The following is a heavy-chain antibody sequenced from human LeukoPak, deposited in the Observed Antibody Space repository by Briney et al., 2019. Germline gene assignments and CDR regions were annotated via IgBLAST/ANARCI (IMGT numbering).Heavy chain of an antibody. CDR3: ARLSYDSSGYYPGGY. D-gene: IGHD3-22*01. Sequence: GESLKISCKGSGYSFTSYGIGWVRQMPGKGLEWRGGIDPSDSYTNYSPSFQGHVTISADKSISTAYLQWSSLKASDTAMYYCARLSYDSSGYYPGGYWGQGTLVTVSS. CDR2: IDPSDSYT. CDR1: GYSFTSYG. J-gene: IGHJ4*02. V-gene: IGHV5-10-1*01.